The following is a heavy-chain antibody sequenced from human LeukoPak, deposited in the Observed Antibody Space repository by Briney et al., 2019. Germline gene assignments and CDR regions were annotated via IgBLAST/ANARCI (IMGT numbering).Heavy chain of an antibody. Sequence: GGSLRLSCAASGFTFSDYYMSWIRLAPGKGQGWVSYVSSSSSYTNYADSVKGRFTISRDNAKNSLYLQMNSLRAEDTAVYYCARDRRRKNIAAAGTNWFDPWGQGTLVTVSS. CDR1: GFTFSDYY. D-gene: IGHD6-13*01. J-gene: IGHJ5*02. CDR2: VSSSSSYT. CDR3: ARDRRRKNIAAAGTNWFDP. V-gene: IGHV3-11*05.